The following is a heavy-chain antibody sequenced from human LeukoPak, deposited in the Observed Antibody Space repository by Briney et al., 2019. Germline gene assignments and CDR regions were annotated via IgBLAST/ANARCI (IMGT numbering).Heavy chain of an antibody. Sequence: SETLPLTCTVSGGSISSYYWSWIRQPPGKGLEWIGYIYTSGSTNYNPSLKSRVTISVDTSKNQFSLKLSSVTAADTAVYYCARLSSHGSLDYWGQGTLVTVSS. D-gene: IGHD2-15*01. CDR1: GGSISSYY. CDR2: IYTSGST. V-gene: IGHV4-4*09. CDR3: ARLSSHGSLDY. J-gene: IGHJ4*02.